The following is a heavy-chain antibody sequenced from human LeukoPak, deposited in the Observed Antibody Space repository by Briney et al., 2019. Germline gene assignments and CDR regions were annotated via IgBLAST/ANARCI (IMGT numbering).Heavy chain of an antibody. D-gene: IGHD2-2*01. V-gene: IGHV3-30-3*01. CDR3: ARLYCSSTSCLGIQRAHQIQPASYPYYYYGMDV. CDR1: GFTFSSYA. CDR2: ISYDGSNK. J-gene: IGHJ6*02. Sequence: GGSLRLSCAASGFTFSSYAMHWVRQAPGKGLEWVAVISYDGSNKYYADSVKGRFTISRDNSKNTLYLQMHSLRAEDTAVYYCARLYCSSTSCLGIQRAHQIQPASYPYYYYGMDVWGQGTTVTVSS.